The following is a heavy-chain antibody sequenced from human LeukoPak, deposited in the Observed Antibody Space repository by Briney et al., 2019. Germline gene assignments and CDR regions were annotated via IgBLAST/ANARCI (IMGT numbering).Heavy chain of an antibody. CDR2: ISYDGSNK. CDR3: ASESHY. Sequence: GRSLRLSCAASGFTFSSYAMHWVRQAPGKGLEWVAVISYDGSNKYYADSVKGRFTISRDNSKNTLYLQMNSLRAEDTAVYYRASESHYWGQGTLVTVSS. J-gene: IGHJ4*02. V-gene: IGHV3-30*04. CDR1: GFTFSSYA.